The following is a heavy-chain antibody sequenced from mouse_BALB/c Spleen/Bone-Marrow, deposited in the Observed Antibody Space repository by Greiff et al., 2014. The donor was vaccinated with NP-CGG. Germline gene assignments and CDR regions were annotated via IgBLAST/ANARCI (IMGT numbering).Heavy chain of an antibody. CDR1: GYSFTGYW. J-gene: IGHJ4*01. V-gene: IGHV1-5*01. Sequence: EVQRVESGTVLARPGASVKMSCKASGYSFTGYWMHWVKQRPGQGLEWISAIYPGNSDISFNQKFKGKAKLTVVTSASTAYMERSSLTNEDSAVYYCTMYSFDEDAMDYWGQGTSVTVSS. CDR3: TMYSFDEDAMDY. CDR2: IYPGNSDI.